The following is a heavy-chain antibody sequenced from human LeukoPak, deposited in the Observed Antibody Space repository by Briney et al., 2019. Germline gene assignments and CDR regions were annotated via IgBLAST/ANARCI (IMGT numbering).Heavy chain of an antibody. V-gene: IGHV3-15*01. J-gene: IGHJ4*02. CDR3: TTGNYDFWSGYYGDY. D-gene: IGHD3-3*01. CDR1: GFTFSNAW. Sequence: AGGSLRLSCAASGFTFSNAWMSWVRRAPGKGLEWVGRIKSKTDGGTTDYAAPVKGRFTISRDDSKNTLYLQMNSLKTGDTAVYYCTTGNYDFWSGYYGDYWGQGTLVTVSS. CDR2: IKSKTDGGTT.